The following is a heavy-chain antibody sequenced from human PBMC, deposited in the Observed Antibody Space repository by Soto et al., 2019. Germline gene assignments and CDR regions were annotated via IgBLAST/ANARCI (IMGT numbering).Heavy chain of an antibody. CDR3: ARAFEDYYGSGSQTYGMDV. D-gene: IGHD3-10*01. CDR1: GYTFTSYG. J-gene: IGHJ6*02. V-gene: IGHV1-18*01. Sequence: QVQLVQSGAEVKKPGASVKVSCKASGYTFTSYGISWVRQAPGQGLEWMGWISAYNGNTNYAQKLQGRVTMNTDTSTSTAYMELRSLRSDDTAVYYCARAFEDYYGSGSQTYGMDVWGQGTTVTVSS. CDR2: ISAYNGNT.